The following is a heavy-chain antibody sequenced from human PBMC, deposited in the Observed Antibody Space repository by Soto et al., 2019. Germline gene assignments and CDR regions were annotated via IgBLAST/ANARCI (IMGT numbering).Heavy chain of an antibody. J-gene: IGHJ5*02. CDR2: IYYSGST. D-gene: IGHD2-15*01. Sequence: QLQLQESGPGLVKSSETLSLTCTLSGDSIRNINYYWGWIRQPPGKGLEWIGSIYYSGSTYYNPSLKRRVAMSVDTSKNDFSLNLSSVTAADTAVYYCARCRGYCSGMSCFCSFDPWGQGTLVSVSS. CDR1: GDSIRNINYY. V-gene: IGHV4-39*02. CDR3: ARCRGYCSGMSCFCSFDP.